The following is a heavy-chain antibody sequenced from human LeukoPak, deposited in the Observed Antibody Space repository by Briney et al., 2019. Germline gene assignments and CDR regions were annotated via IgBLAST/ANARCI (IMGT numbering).Heavy chain of an antibody. CDR3: ARSDYGDYIFDY. CDR1: GGSISSYY. V-gene: IGHV4-59*01. CDR2: IYYSRST. Sequence: SETLCLTCTVSGGSISSYYWSWIRQPPGKGLECIGYIYYSRSTNYNPALKKRVTISVDTSKNQFSLKLSSVTAADTAVYYCARSDYGDYIFDYWGQGTLVTVSS. J-gene: IGHJ4*02. D-gene: IGHD4-17*01.